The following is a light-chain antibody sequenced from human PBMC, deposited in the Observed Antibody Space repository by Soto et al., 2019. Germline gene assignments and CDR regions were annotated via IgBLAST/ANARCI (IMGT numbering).Light chain of an antibody. J-gene: IGKJ2*01. Sequence: EIVLTQSPGTLSLSPGERATLSCRASQSVSSSYLAWYQQKPGQAPRLLIYGASSRATGIPDRFSGSGSGTDFTLAISRLEPEDFAGYYSQQYGSSLYTFGQGTKLEIK. CDR2: GAS. CDR3: QQYGSSLYT. CDR1: QSVSSSY. V-gene: IGKV3-20*01.